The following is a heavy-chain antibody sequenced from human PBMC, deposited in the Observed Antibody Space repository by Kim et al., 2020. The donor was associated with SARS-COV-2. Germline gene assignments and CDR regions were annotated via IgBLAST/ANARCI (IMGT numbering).Heavy chain of an antibody. CDR3: AKHDYSSRWFISQ. D-gene: IGHD3-22*01. J-gene: IGHJ4*02. CDR1: GYTFTGHW. Sequence: GESLKISCKASGYTFTGHWISWVRQVPGKGLEWMGRIDPGDSYTNYGPSFQGRVTFSVDNSINIASLQWSSLRASDTAIYYCAKHDYSSRWFISQWGQGTLVTVSS. V-gene: IGHV5-10-1*01. CDR2: IDPGDSYT.